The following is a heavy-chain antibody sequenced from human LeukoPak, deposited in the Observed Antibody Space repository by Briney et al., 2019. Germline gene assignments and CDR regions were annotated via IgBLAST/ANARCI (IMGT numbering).Heavy chain of an antibody. Sequence: SETLSLTCGVSGGSIITTNWWSWVRQPPGKGLEWIGEVHLNGATNYNPSLESQVSMSIDKSKNQLSLKLSSVTAADTATYYCTRESGAFSPFGFWGQGTLVTVSS. CDR3: TRESGAFSPFGF. V-gene: IGHV4-4*02. D-gene: IGHD1-26*01. CDR1: GGSIITTNW. CDR2: VHLNGAT. J-gene: IGHJ4*02.